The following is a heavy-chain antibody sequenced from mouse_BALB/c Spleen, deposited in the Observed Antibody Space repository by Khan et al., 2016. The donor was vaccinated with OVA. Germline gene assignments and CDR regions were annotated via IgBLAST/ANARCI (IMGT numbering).Heavy chain of an antibody. J-gene: IGHJ3*01. D-gene: IGHD2-1*01. CDR2: INSDGDYT. CDR3: ARSPYGNFTY. Sequence: EAELVESGGGLVKPGGSLKLSCAASGFTFSTYAMSWIRQTPEKRLEWVATINSDGDYTYYLDSVTGRFTISRDNAKNTLYMQVIRVRSEGTAMYYCARSPYGNFTYWWQRALVKVYA. V-gene: IGHV5-9-3*01. CDR1: GFTFSTYA.